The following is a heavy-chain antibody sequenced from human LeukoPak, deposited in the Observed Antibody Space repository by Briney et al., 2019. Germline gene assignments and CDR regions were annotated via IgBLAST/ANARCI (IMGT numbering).Heavy chain of an antibody. D-gene: IGHD3-3*01. CDR1: GFTFSSYN. Sequence: GGSLRLSCAASGFTFSSYNMNWVPQAPGKGLEWISHISSSGNDIYYSDSVKGRFTISRDYAKTSLYLQMNSLRAEDTAVYYCARLSTIFGVAASYYMDVWGKGTTVIVSS. V-gene: IGHV3-48*01. J-gene: IGHJ6*03. CDR2: ISSSGNDI. CDR3: ARLSTIFGVAASYYMDV.